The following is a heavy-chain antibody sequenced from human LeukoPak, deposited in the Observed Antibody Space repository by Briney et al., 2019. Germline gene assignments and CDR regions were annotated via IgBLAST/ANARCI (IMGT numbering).Heavy chain of an antibody. Sequence: PSETLSLTCAVYGGSFSGYYWSWIRQPPGKGLEWIGEINHSGSTNYNPSLKSRVTISVDTSKNQFSPKLSSVTAADTAVYYCARGVRGYGDYEVRWFDYWGQGTLVTVSS. CDR2: INHSGST. J-gene: IGHJ4*02. CDR1: GGSFSGYY. V-gene: IGHV4-34*01. D-gene: IGHD4-17*01. CDR3: ARGVRGYGDYEVRWFDY.